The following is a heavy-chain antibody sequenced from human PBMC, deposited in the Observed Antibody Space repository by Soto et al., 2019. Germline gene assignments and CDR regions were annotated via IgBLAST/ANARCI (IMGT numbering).Heavy chain of an antibody. CDR2: VRGDNGHT. V-gene: IGHV1-18*01. CDR1: GYTFTTHG. Sequence: QVQLVQSGAEVKKPGASVKVSCKASGYTFTTHGITWVRQVPGQGLGWMGWVRGDNGHTNYAHSLQGRVTMPTDTAADTAYMALRRLTSDDTAVYYCASDRSFARSGPCKRECCDPWGQGTLVTVSS. D-gene: IGHD1-26*01. CDR3: ASDRSFARSGPCKRECCDP. J-gene: IGHJ5*02.